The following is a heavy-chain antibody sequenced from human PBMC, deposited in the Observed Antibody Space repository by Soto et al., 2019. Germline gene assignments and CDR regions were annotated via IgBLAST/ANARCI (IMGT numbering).Heavy chain of an antibody. D-gene: IGHD2-2*01. J-gene: IGHJ4*02. CDR2: ISNSFSDGNT. CDR1: GFTFSNYA. V-gene: IGHV3-23*01. Sequence: GGSLRLSCAASGFTFSNYAMDWVRQAPGKGLEWVSAISNSFSDGNTHYADSVKGRFTISRDNSKNTLYLQMNSLRAEDTAVYYCAKVLVVVPAARGPFDYWGQGTLVTVSS. CDR3: AKVLVVVPAARGPFDY.